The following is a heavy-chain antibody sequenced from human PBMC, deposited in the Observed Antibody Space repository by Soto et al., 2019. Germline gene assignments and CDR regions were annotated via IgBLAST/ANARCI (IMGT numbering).Heavy chain of an antibody. CDR1: GGSISSGGYY. D-gene: IGHD3-22*01. CDR2: IYYSGST. Sequence: QVQLQESGPGLVKPSQTLSLTCTVSGGSISSGGYYWSWIRQHPGKGLEWIGYIYYSGSTYYNPSHQSRVTISVXTSXXQXPLKLSSVTAADTAVYYCARDQASIVVVTQDWYFDLWGRGTLVTVSS. V-gene: IGHV4-31*03. CDR3: ARDQASIVVVTQDWYFDL. J-gene: IGHJ2*01.